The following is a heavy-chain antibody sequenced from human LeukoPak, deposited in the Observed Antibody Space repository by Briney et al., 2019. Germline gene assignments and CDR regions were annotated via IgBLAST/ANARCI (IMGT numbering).Heavy chain of an antibody. CDR2: ISWDGGST. J-gene: IGHJ4*02. Sequence: GGSLRLSCAASGFTFDDYAMHWVRQAPGKGLEWVSLISWDGGSTYYADSVKGRFTISRDNSKTSLYLQMNSLRAEDTALYYCAKEGAVAGRGKNYFDYWGQGTLVTVSS. D-gene: IGHD6-19*01. CDR1: GFTFDDYA. CDR3: AKEGAVAGRGKNYFDY. V-gene: IGHV3-43D*03.